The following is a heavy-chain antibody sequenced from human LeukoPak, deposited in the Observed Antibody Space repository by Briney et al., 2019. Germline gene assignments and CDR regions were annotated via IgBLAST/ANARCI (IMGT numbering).Heavy chain of an antibody. CDR1: GFTFSSYD. Sequence: GGSLRLSCAASGFTFSSYDMHWVRQATGKGLEWVSAIGTAGDTYYPGSVKGRFTISREKAKNSLYLQMNSLRAGDTAVHYCARAQYGSGSFWSFDIWGQGTMVTVSS. V-gene: IGHV3-13*04. CDR3: ARAQYGSGSFWSFDI. D-gene: IGHD3-10*01. CDR2: IGTAGDT. J-gene: IGHJ3*02.